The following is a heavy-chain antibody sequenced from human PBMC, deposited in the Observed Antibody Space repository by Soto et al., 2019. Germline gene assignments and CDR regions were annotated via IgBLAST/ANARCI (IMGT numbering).Heavy chain of an antibody. V-gene: IGHV1-2*02. Sequence: ASVTVSCKASGYTFTGYYMQWVRQAPGQGLEWMGWINPNSGGTNYAQKFQGRVTMTRDTSISTAYMELSRLRPDDTAVYYWAGWGVVPAAISVWNYYYYGMDVWGQGTTVTVSS. CDR1: GYTFTGYY. J-gene: IGHJ6*02. D-gene: IGHD2-2*01. CDR2: INPNSGGT. CDR3: AGWGVVPAAISVWNYYYYGMDV.